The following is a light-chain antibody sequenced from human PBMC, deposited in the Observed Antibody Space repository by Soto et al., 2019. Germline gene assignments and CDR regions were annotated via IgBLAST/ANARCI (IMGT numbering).Light chain of an antibody. CDR3: QQYGSSPT. V-gene: IGKV3-20*01. CDR2: GAS. Sequence: EIVLTQSPGTLSLSPGERATLSCRASRSVSNNYLAWYRQKPGQTPRLLIYGASSRAAGIPDRFSGSGSGSDLTLTISRLEPEDFAVYFCQQYGSSPTFGPGTKVEI. J-gene: IGKJ3*01. CDR1: RSVSNNY.